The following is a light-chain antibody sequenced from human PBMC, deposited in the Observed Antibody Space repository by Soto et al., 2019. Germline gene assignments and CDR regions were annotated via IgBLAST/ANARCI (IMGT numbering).Light chain of an antibody. CDR2: DDN. J-gene: IGLJ1*01. V-gene: IGLV1-51*01. CDR1: SSNIGGNS. CDR3: GSWDSSLSAYV. Sequence: QSVLTQPPSVSAAPGQKVTISCSGSSSNIGGNSVSWYQQLPGTAPKLLIYDDNKRPSGIHDRFPVSKSGTSATLYITGFQTGDEADYYCGSWDSSLSAYVFGAGTKVTVL.